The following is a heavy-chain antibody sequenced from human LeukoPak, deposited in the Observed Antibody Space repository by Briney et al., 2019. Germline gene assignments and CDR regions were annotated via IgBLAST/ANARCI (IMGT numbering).Heavy chain of an antibody. J-gene: IGHJ4*02. CDR3: ARDRKEYYDFWSGYSKHFDY. CDR2: IYHSGST. Sequence: SETLSLTCAVSGGSISSSNWWSWVRQPPGKGLEWIGEIYHSGSTNYNPSLKSRVTISVDKSKNQFSLKLSSVTAADTAVYYCARDRKEYYDFWSGYSKHFDYWGQGTLVTVSS. V-gene: IGHV4-4*02. D-gene: IGHD3-3*01. CDR1: GGSISSSNW.